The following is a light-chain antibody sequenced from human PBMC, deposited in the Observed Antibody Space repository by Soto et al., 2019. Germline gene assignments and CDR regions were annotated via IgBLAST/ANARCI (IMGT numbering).Light chain of an antibody. Sequence: QSALTQPPSVSGSPGQSVTISCSGTSSDVGSYNRDFWYQQPPGKAPKLVIYGVSNRPSGVPDRFSGSKSGNTASLTISGLQAEDEADYYCSSYVASSSTYVFGTGTKLTAL. V-gene: IGLV2-18*02. CDR2: GVS. CDR3: SSYVASSSTYV. CDR1: SSDVGSYNR. J-gene: IGLJ1*01.